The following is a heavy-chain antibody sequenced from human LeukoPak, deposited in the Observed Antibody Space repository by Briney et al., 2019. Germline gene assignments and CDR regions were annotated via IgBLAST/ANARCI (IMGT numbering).Heavy chain of an antibody. D-gene: IGHD3-10*01. CDR3: AKAHYGSGSPLSYYYYGMDV. CDR1: GFTFSSYA. V-gene: IGHV3-23*01. J-gene: IGHJ6*02. CDR2: ISGSGGST. Sequence: GGSLRLSCAASGFTFSSYAMSWVRQAPGKGLEWVSAISGSGGSTYYADSVKGRFTISRDNSKNTLYLQMNSLRAEDTAVYYCAKAHYGSGSPLSYYYYGMDVWGQGTTVTVSS.